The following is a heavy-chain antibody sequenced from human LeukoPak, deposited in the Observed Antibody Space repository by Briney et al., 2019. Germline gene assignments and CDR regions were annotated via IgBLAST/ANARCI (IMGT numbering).Heavy chain of an antibody. CDR3: ALSMVRGVIMS. V-gene: IGHV3-74*01. D-gene: IGHD3-10*01. Sequence: GGTLRLSCAASGFTFGSYWMHWVRQAPGKGLVWVSRINTDGGSTTYADSVKGRFTISRDNSKNTLYLQMNSLRAEDTAVYYCALSMVRGVIMSWGQGTLVTVSS. CDR2: INTDGGST. CDR1: GFTFGSYW. J-gene: IGHJ4*02.